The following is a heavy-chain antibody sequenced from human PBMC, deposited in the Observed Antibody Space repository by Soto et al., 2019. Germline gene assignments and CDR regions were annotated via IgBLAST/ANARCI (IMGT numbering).Heavy chain of an antibody. J-gene: IGHJ4*02. CDR3: ARDNGYSYGYTLDH. V-gene: IGHV4-59*01. D-gene: IGHD5-18*01. CDR2: IYYSGST. CDR1: GGSISSYY. Sequence: PSETLSLTCTVSGGSISSYYWSWIRQPPGKGLEWIGYIYYSGSTNYNPSLKSRVTISADTSKNQFSLKLSSVTAADTAVYYCARDNGYSYGYTLDHWGQGTLVTVSS.